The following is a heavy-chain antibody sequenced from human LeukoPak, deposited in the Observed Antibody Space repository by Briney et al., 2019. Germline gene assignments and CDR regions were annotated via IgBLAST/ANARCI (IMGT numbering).Heavy chain of an antibody. Sequence: ASVKVSCKASEYTFTGYYMHWVRQAPGQGLEWMGWINPNSGGTNYAQKFQGRVTMTRDTSISTAYMELSRLRSDDTAVYYCSGRFRDGYNYFDYWGQGTLVTVSS. CDR1: EYTFTGYY. CDR3: SGRFRDGYNYFDY. D-gene: IGHD5-24*01. J-gene: IGHJ4*02. V-gene: IGHV1-2*02. CDR2: INPNSGGT.